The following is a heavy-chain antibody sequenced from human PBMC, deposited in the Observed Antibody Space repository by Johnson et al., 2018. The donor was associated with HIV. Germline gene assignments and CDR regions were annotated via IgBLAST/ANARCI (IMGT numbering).Heavy chain of an antibody. CDR1: GFTFSSYA. CDR2: ISYDGSNK. Sequence: QVQLVESGGGVVQPGRSLRLSCAASGFTFSSYAMHWVRQAPGKGLEWVAVISYDGSNKYYADSVKGRFTISRDNSKNTLYLQMNSLRAEDTAVYYCARSQIDAFDFWGQGTMVTVSS. CDR3: ARSQIDAFDF. V-gene: IGHV3-30-3*01. J-gene: IGHJ3*01.